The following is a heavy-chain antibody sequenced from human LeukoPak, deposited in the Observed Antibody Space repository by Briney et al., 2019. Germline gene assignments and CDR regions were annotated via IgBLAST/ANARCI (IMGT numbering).Heavy chain of an antibody. CDR1: GFSFSSYE. J-gene: IGHJ3*02. Sequence: GGSLRLSCAASGFSFSSYEMNWVRQAPGKGLEWVSHITGSGSTIYDADSVKGRFTISRDNAKNSLYLQMNSLRAEDTAVYYCARWGPILRFLRAFDIWGQGTMVTVSS. CDR2: ITGSGSTI. V-gene: IGHV3-48*03. CDR3: ARWGPILRFLRAFDI. D-gene: IGHD3-3*01.